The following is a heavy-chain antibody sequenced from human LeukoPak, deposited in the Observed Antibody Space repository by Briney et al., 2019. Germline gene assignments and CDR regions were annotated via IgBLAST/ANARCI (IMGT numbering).Heavy chain of an antibody. CDR2: IAQDGGEK. V-gene: IGHV3-7*01. Sequence: GGSLRLSCAASGFTFSSSFMSWVRQTPGKGLEWVANIAQDGGEKNYVVSVEGRFTISRDNAKNSLYPEMNLLRAEDTAVYYCAREWNIQYSMGVDYWGQGTLVTVSS. CDR3: AREWNIQYSMGVDY. D-gene: IGHD3-3*01. J-gene: IGHJ4*02. CDR1: GFTFSSSF.